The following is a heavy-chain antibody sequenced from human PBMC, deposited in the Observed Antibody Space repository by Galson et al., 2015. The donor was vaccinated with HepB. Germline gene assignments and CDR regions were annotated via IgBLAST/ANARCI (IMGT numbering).Heavy chain of an antibody. CDR2: IKQDGREK. CDR1: GFTFSSYW. Sequence: SLRLSCADSGFTFSSYWMSWVRQAPGKGLEWVANIKQDGREKYYVDSVKGRFAISRDNAKNSLYLQMNSLRVEDTAVYYCAKHGYCSGSSCYWISALNIWGQGTMVTVSS. J-gene: IGHJ3*02. D-gene: IGHD2-2*01. CDR3: AKHGYCSGSSCYWISALNI. V-gene: IGHV3-7*03.